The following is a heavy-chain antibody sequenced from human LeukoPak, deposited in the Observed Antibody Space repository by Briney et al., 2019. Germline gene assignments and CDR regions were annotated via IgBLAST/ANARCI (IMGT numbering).Heavy chain of an antibody. CDR3: ARDSSGWYRRLDP. Sequence: RGSLRLSCAPSGSTSSTYIINSGPQAPGGGVGWVSSISSSSSYIYYADSVKGRFTISRDNAKNSLYLQMNSLRAEDTAVYYCARDSSGWYRRLDPWGQGTLVTVSS. CDR1: GSTSSTYI. J-gene: IGHJ5*02. CDR2: ISSSSSYI. V-gene: IGHV3-21*01. D-gene: IGHD6-19*01.